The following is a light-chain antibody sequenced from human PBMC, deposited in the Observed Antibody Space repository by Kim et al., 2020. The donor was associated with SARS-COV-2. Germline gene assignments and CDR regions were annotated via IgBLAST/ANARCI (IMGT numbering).Light chain of an antibody. CDR2: RNN. CDR3: ASWDDSLSGLV. CDR1: RYEIGGDY. Sequence: RVTDSYSGSRYEIGGDYAYGYQQRPGEAPKVLIYRNNQRPSGVPDRFAGSKSDTSASLAISGLRSEYEGDYYCASWDDSLSGLVFGGGTQLTVL. J-gene: IGLJ2*01. V-gene: IGLV1-47*01.